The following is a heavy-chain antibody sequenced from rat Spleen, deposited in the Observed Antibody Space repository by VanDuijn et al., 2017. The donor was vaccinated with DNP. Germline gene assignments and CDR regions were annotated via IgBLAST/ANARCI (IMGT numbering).Heavy chain of an antibody. V-gene: IGHV5-46*01. CDR1: GFTFSTFP. J-gene: IGHJ3*01. CDR2: ITASGGST. CDR3: TRDGYVYGFAY. Sequence: EVQLVESGGGLVQPERSLKLSCAASGFTFSTFPMAWVRQAPTKGLEWVASITASGGSTSYRDSVKGRFTISRDNAQNILYLQMSKLGSEDTAIYYCTRDGYVYGFAYWGQGTLVTVSS. D-gene: IGHD1-2*01.